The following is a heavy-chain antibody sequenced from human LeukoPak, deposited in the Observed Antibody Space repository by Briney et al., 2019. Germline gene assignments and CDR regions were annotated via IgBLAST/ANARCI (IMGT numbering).Heavy chain of an antibody. CDR3: ARDVSNMGDY. CDR1: GFTFSSYA. Sequence: GGSLRLSCAASGFTFSSYAMHWVRQAPGKGLEWVANIKQDGSEKYYVDSVKGRFTISRDNAKNSLYLQMNSLRAEDTAVYYCARDVSNMGDYWGQGTLVTVSS. J-gene: IGHJ4*02. D-gene: IGHD2/OR15-2a*01. V-gene: IGHV3-7*01. CDR2: IKQDGSEK.